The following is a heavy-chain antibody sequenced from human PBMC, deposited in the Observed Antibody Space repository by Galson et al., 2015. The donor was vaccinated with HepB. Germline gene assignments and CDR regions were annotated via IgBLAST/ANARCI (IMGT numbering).Heavy chain of an antibody. Sequence: SVKVSCKASGYTFTSYAMHWVRQAPGQRLEWMGWIIPIFGTANYAQKFQGRVTITADESTSTAYMELSSLRSEDTAVYYCARPPGGSGSYYFPIWGQGTLVTVSS. CDR1: GYTFTSYA. D-gene: IGHD3-10*01. CDR3: ARPPGGSGSYYFPI. CDR2: IIPIFGTA. J-gene: IGHJ4*02. V-gene: IGHV1-69*13.